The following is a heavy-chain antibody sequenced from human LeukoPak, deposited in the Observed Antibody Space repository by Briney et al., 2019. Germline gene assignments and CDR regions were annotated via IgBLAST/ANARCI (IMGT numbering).Heavy chain of an antibody. CDR1: GFNFRSYW. CDR2: IKPDGNEQ. J-gene: IGHJ4*01. CDR3: ARDTRYYYDSGTYYFDY. Sequence: GGSLRLSCAASGFNFRSYWINWLRQAPGQGLHYLANIKPDGNEQYYLDSVKGRFTISRDNADNLVYLQMDILRADDTAVYYCARDTRYYYDSGTYYFDYWGRGTLVAASS. V-gene: IGHV3-7*01. D-gene: IGHD3-22*01.